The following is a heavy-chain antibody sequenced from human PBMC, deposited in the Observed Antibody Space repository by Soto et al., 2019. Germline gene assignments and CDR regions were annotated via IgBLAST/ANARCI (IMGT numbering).Heavy chain of an antibody. CDR1: GGSISSYY. Sequence: SETLSLTCTVSGGSISSYYWSWIRQPPGKGLEWIGYIYYSGSTNYNPSLKSRVTISVDTSKNQFSLKLSSVTAADTAVYYCARGNRPAAHYYYMDVWGKGTTVTVSS. D-gene: IGHD2-2*01. J-gene: IGHJ6*03. CDR2: IYYSGST. V-gene: IGHV4-59*01. CDR3: ARGNRPAAHYYYMDV.